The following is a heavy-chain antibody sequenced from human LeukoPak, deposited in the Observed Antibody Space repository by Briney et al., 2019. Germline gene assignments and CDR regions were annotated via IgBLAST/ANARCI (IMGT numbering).Heavy chain of an antibody. CDR2: ISCTGST. Sequence: SETLSLTCTVSGGSISSSSYYWGWIRQPPGKGLEWIGSISCTGSTYYNPSLKSRVTISVDTSKNQFSLKLSSVTAPDTAVYYCARCISMVRGVIRPPDYWGQGTLVTVSS. D-gene: IGHD3-10*01. CDR1: GGSISSSSYY. CDR3: ARCISMVRGVIRPPDY. V-gene: IGHV4-39*01. J-gene: IGHJ4*02.